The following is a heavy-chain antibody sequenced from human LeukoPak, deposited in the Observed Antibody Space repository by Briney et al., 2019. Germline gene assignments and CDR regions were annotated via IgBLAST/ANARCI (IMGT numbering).Heavy chain of an antibody. Sequence: GGSLRLSCAASGLPFSCCGMHWVRQAPGKGLEWLAVISYDGSNKYYADSVKGRFTISRDNSKNTLYLQMNSLRAEDTAVYYCAKDRGGSHFDYWGQGTLVTVSS. J-gene: IGHJ4*02. D-gene: IGHD2-15*01. CDR3: AKDRGGSHFDY. CDR2: ISYDGSNK. CDR1: GLPFSCCG. V-gene: IGHV3-30*18.